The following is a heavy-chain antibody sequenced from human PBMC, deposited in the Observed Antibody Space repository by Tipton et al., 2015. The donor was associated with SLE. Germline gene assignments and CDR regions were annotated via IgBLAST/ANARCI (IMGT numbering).Heavy chain of an antibody. V-gene: IGHV4-4*07. J-gene: IGHJ6*02. CDR1: GGSISSYY. Sequence: TLSLTCTVSGGSISSYYWSWIRQPAGKGLEWIGRIYTSGSTNYNPSLKSRVTMSVDTSKNQFSLKLSSVTAAVTAVYYCARGPYDFWCGSDMDVWGQGTTVTDSS. D-gene: IGHD3-3*01. CDR2: IYTSGST. CDR3: ARGPYDFWCGSDMDV.